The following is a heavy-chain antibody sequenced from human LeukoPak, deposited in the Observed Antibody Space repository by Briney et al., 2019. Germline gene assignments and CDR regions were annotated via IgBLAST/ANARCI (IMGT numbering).Heavy chain of an antibody. Sequence: SETLSLTCTVSGGSINSYYWSWSRQPPGKGLEWIGYIYYSGSTNYNPSLKSRVTISVDTSKNQFSLKLSSVTAADTAVYYCARHRSGDPWGQGTLVTVSS. V-gene: IGHV4-59*08. CDR2: IYYSGST. CDR1: GGSINSYY. D-gene: IGHD3-10*01. CDR3: ARHRSGDP. J-gene: IGHJ5*02.